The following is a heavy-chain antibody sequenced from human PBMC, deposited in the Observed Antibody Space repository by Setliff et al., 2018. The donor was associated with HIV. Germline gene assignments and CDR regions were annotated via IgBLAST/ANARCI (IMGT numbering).Heavy chain of an antibody. J-gene: IGHJ4*02. D-gene: IGHD4-17*01. Sequence: GGSLRLSCAASKFTFSSYGMHWVRQAPGKGLEWVSSILYDGSYKYYTDSVKGRFTISRDNAKYSLYLQMNTLRVEDTAVYYCMYGGRTATTHWGQGTLVTVS. CDR3: MYGGRTATTH. CDR1: KFTFSSYG. CDR2: ILYDGSYK. V-gene: IGHV3-30*02.